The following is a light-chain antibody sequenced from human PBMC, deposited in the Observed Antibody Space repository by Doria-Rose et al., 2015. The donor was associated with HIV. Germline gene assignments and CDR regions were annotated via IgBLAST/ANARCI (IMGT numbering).Light chain of an antibody. CDR3: QKYGSVPRT. CDR1: QAISNF. J-gene: IGKJ1*01. Sequence: RVTIACRASQAISNFLAWYQHIPGKVPKLLIYAASTLQSGVSSRFSASGSGTNFTLTIGSLQPEDVATYYCQKYGSVPRTFGQGTKVEIK. V-gene: IGKV1-27*01. CDR2: AAS.